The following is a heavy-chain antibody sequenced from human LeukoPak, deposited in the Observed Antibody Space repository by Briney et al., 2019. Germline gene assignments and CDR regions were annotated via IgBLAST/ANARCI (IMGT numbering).Heavy chain of an antibody. V-gene: IGHV4-59*01. D-gene: IGHD3-3*01. CDR3: ARRPPYDSRYFDL. CDR1: GGSISSYY. J-gene: IGHJ2*01. CDR2: IYYSGST. Sequence: PSETLSLTCTVSGGSISSYYWSWIRQPPGKGLEWIGYIYYSGSTNYNPSLKSRVTISVDTSKNQFSLKLSSVTAADTAVYYCARRPPYDSRYFDLWGRGTLVTVSS.